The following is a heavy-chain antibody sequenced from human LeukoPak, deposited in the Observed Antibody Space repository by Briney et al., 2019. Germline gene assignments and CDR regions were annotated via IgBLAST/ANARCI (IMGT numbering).Heavy chain of an antibody. Sequence: SVKVSCKASGGTFSSSPITWVRQAPGQGLEWMGRIIPMLAIANYAQKFHGRVTMTRNTSISTAYMELSSLRSEDTAVYYCATWYSSGWYSYWGQGTLVTVSS. CDR1: GGTFSSSP. D-gene: IGHD6-19*01. J-gene: IGHJ4*02. V-gene: IGHV1-69*02. CDR2: IIPMLAIA. CDR3: ATWYSSGWYSY.